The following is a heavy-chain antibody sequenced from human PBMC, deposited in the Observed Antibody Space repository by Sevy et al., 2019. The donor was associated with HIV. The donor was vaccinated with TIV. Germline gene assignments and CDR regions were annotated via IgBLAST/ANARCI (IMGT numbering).Heavy chain of an antibody. J-gene: IGHJ3*02. CDR3: ATGYSYAEGAFDI. CDR1: GFTFSSYA. V-gene: IGHV3-30-3*01. Sequence: GGSLRLSCAASGFTFSSYAMHWVRQAPGKGLEWVAVISYDGSNKYYADSVKGRFTISRDNSKNTLYLQMNSLRAEDTAVYYCATGYSYAEGAFDIWGQGTMVTVSS. D-gene: IGHD5-18*01. CDR2: ISYDGSNK.